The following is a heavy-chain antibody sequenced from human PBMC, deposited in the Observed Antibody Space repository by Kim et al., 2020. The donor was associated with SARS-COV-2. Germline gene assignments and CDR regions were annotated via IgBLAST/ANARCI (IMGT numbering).Heavy chain of an antibody. Sequence: SETLSLTCAVYGGSFSGYYWSWIRQPPGKGLEWIGEINHSGSTNYNPSLKSRVTISVDTSKNQFSLKLSSVTAADTAVYYCARGLHSYGSGDDYWGQGTLVTVSS. CDR2: INHSGST. J-gene: IGHJ4*02. CDR3: ARGLHSYGSGDDY. V-gene: IGHV4-34*01. D-gene: IGHD3-10*01. CDR1: GGSFSGYY.